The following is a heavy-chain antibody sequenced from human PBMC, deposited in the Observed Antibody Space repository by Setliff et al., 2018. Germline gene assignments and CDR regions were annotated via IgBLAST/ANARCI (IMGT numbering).Heavy chain of an antibody. CDR3: ARRGVGMGMDV. V-gene: IGHV3-15*07. Sequence: LRLSCAVSGFTFSKAWMHWVRQAPGKGLEWVGRVKSNTDGGAIDYAAPVKGRFTISRDDSKNTVFLQMNSLKTEDTAVYYCARRGVGMGMDVWGKGTTVTVSS. J-gene: IGHJ6*03. D-gene: IGHD2-2*01. CDR1: GFTFSKAW. CDR2: VKSNTDGGAI.